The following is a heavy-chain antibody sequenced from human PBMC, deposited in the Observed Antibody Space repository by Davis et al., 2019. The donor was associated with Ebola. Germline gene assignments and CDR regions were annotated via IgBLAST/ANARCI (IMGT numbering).Heavy chain of an antibody. Sequence: ASVKVSCKASGYTFTTYGISWVRQAPGQGLEWMGWISAYNGNTNYAQKLQGRVTMTTDTSTSTAYMELRSLRSDDTAVYYCARGITMVRGYDWFDPWGQGTLVTVSS. J-gene: IGHJ5*02. CDR3: ARGITMVRGYDWFDP. CDR1: GYTFTTYG. V-gene: IGHV1-18*01. D-gene: IGHD3-10*01. CDR2: ISAYNGNT.